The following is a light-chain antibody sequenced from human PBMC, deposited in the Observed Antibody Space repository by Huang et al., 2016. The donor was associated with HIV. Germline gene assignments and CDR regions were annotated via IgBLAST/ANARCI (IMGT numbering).Light chain of an antibody. J-gene: IGKJ1*01. CDR1: QDITNY. CDR3: QQYDNLPWT. CDR2: DAS. V-gene: IGKV1-33*01. Sequence: DIQMTQSPSSLSASVGDRVTSTCQASQDITNYLNWYQQKPGRAPKLLIYDASNLETGVPSRCSGSGSGTDFAFTISSLQPEDIATYYCQQYDNLPWTFGQGTKVEIK.